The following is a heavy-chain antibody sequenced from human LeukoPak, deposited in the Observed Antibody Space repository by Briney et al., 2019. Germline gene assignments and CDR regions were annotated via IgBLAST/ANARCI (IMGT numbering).Heavy chain of an antibody. CDR2: INHSGST. CDR3: ASQGSGSYYRAYGY. V-gene: IGHV4-34*01. D-gene: IGHD3-10*01. Sequence: SETLSLTCAVYGGSFSGYYWSWIRQPPGKGLEWIGEINHSGSTNYNPSLKSRVTISVDTSKNQFSLKLSSVTAADTAVYYCASQGSGSYYRAYGYWGQGTLVTVSS. J-gene: IGHJ4*02. CDR1: GGSFSGYY.